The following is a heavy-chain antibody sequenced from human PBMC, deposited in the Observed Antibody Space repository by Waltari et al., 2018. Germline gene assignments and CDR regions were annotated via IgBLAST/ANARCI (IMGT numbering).Heavy chain of an antibody. CDR2: IIPIFGTP. D-gene: IGHD3-22*01. CDR3: ARSYYYDRIGDYPSLGAFDY. V-gene: IGHV1-69*12. J-gene: IGHJ4*02. Sequence: QVQLVQSGAEVKKPGSSVTVSCKGYGGTSSKYVIDWVRQSPGQGLEWMGGIIPIFGTPNYAQKFQGRVTIIADESTSTVYMELSSLRSEDTAVYYCARSYYYDRIGDYPSLGAFDYWGQGTLVTVSS. CDR1: GGTSSKYV.